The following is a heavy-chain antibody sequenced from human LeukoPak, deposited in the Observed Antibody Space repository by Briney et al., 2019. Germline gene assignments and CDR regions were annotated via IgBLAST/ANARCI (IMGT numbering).Heavy chain of an antibody. CDR2: ISSSSSSYI. D-gene: IGHD1-1*01. J-gene: IGHJ5*02. CDR3: AREHRYNWNDGTNWFDP. V-gene: IGHV3-21*01. CDR1: GFTFSSYS. Sequence: PRGSLRLSCAASGFTFSSYSMNWVRQAPGKGLEWVSSISSSSSSYIYYADSVKGRFTISRDNAKNSLYLQMNSLRAEDTAVYYCAREHRYNWNDGTNWFDPWGQGTLVTVSS.